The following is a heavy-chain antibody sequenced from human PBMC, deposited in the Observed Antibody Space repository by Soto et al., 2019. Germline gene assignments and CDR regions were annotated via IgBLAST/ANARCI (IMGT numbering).Heavy chain of an antibody. CDR3: ARGQVATFDVDY. D-gene: IGHD3-16*01. CDR1: GFTFSSYG. CDR2: IWYDGSNK. Sequence: PGGSLRLSCAASGFTFSSYGMHWVRQAPGKGLEWVAVIWYDGSNKYHADSVKGRFTISRDNSKNTLYLQMNSLRAEDTAVYYCARGQVATFDVDYRGQGTLVTVSS. V-gene: IGHV3-33*01. J-gene: IGHJ4*02.